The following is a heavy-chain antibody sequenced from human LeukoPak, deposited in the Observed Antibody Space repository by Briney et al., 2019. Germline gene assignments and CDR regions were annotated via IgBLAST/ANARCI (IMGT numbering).Heavy chain of an antibody. J-gene: IGHJ4*02. D-gene: IGHD6-13*01. V-gene: IGHV3-30*18. Sequence: PWRSLRLSCAAYGFTFSSYGMHWVRQAPGKGLEWVAVISYDGSNKYYADSVKGRFTISRDNSKNTLYLQMNSLRAEDTAVYYCAKDQGGGSSWYTAWGQGTLVTVSS. CDR3: AKDQGGGSSWYTA. CDR1: GFTFSSYG. CDR2: ISYDGSNK.